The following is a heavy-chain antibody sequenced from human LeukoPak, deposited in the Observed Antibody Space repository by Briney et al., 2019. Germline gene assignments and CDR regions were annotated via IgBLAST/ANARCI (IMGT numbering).Heavy chain of an antibody. Sequence: SETLSLTCSVSGGSISTAYWSWIRQPPGKGLEWIRNIHYSGITNYSSSLKSRVSISLDTSKNQFSLKLSSVTAADTAVYYCARQIPIFGVVIGSKHFDYWGQGTLVTVSS. CDR1: GGSISTAY. CDR3: ARQIPIFGVVIGSKHFDY. V-gene: IGHV4-59*08. J-gene: IGHJ4*02. CDR2: IHYSGIT. D-gene: IGHD3-3*01.